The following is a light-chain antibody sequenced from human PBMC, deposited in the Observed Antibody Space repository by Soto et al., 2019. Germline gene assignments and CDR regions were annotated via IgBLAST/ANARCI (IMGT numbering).Light chain of an antibody. Sequence: AIQLAQQPASLSASVRDRVTITCRASQDITSALAWWQKKPGSPPKLLIYEASNLEAGIPDRFSGSGSGTEFILTISGLEPEDSGIYHCHQHGVSPEPFGQVAKVDI. V-gene: IGKV1-13*02. CDR3: HQHGVSPEP. CDR2: EAS. J-gene: IGKJ1*01. CDR1: QDITSA.